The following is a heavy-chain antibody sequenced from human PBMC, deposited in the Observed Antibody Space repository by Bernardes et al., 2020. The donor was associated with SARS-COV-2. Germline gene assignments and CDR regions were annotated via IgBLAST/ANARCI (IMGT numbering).Heavy chain of an antibody. Sequence: GGSLRLSCAASGFTFSSYAMNWVRQAPGKGLEWVSAISGSGGSTYYADSVKGRFTISRDNSKNTLYLQMNSLRAEDTAVYYCAKDGLGYCSSTSCYYYYGMDVWGQGTTVTVSS. CDR2: ISGSGGST. J-gene: IGHJ6*02. CDR3: AKDGLGYCSSTSCYYYYGMDV. D-gene: IGHD2-2*03. V-gene: IGHV3-23*01. CDR1: GFTFSSYA.